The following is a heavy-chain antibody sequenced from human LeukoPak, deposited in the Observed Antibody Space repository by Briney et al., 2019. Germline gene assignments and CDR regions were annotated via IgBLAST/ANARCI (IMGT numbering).Heavy chain of an antibody. V-gene: IGHV3-30*02. CDR2: IQYDGSNK. CDR3: ARSYYMDI. CDR1: GFTFSNYG. J-gene: IGHJ6*03. Sequence: GGSLRLSCAASGFTFSNYGMHWVRQAPGKGLEWVAFIQYDGSNKYYADSVKGRFTISRDNSKNTLYLQMNSLRAEDTAVYYCARSYYMDIWGKGTTVTVSS.